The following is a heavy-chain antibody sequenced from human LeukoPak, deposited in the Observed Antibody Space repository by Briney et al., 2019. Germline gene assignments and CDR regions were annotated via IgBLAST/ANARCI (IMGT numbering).Heavy chain of an antibody. D-gene: IGHD4-17*01. J-gene: IGHJ5*02. CDR3: AGDRHYGVGQSNWFDP. CDR1: GFTFSSYA. V-gene: IGHV3-30-3*01. CDR2: ISYDGSNK. Sequence: GGSLRLSCAASGFTFSSYAMHWVRQAPGKGLEWVAVISYDGSNKYYADSVKGRFTISRDNSKNTLYLQMNSLRAEDTAVYYCAGDRHYGVGQSNWFDPWGQGTLVTVSS.